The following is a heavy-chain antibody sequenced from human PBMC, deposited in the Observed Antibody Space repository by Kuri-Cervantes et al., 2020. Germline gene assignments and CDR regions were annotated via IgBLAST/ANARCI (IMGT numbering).Heavy chain of an antibody. CDR3: VSSWGGGYSGYYEHLDY. J-gene: IGHJ4*02. D-gene: IGHD5-12*01. CDR2: INPNSGGT. Sequence: ASVQVSCKDSGYTFTGYYMHWVRQAPGQGLEWVGWINPNSGGTNDAQKFQGRVTMTRDTSISKSYMALSRPRSDDTAVYYCVSSWGGGYSGYYEHLDYWGQGTLVTVSS. CDR1: GYTFTGYY. V-gene: IGHV1-2*02.